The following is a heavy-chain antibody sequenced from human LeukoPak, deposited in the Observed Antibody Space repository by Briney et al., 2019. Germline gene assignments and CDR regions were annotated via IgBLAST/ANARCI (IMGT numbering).Heavy chain of an antibody. J-gene: IGHJ6*04. V-gene: IGHV1-24*01. CDR3: ATFGVATIRYYYYYGMDV. CDR1: GYTLTELS. D-gene: IGHD5-12*01. Sequence: ASVKVSCKVSGYTLTELSMHWVRQAPGKGLEWMGGFDPEDGETIYAQKFQGRVTMTEDTSTDTAYMELSSLRSEDTAVYYCATFGVATIRYYYYYGMDVWGKGTTVTVSS. CDR2: FDPEDGET.